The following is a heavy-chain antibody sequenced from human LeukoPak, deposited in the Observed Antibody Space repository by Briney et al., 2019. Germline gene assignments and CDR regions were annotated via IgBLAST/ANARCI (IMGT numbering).Heavy chain of an antibody. V-gene: IGHV3-7*01. J-gene: IGHJ3*02. CDR1: GLTFSSYW. Sequence: GGSLRLSCAASGLTFSSYWMSWVRQAPGKGLEWVANIKQDGSEKYYVDSVKGRFTISRDNAKNSLYLQMNSLRAEDTAVYYCSAFDIWGQGTMVTVSS. CDR2: IKQDGSEK. CDR3: SAFDI.